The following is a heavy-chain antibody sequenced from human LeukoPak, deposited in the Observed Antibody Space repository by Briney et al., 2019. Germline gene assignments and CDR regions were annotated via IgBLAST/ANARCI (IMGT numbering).Heavy chain of an antibody. CDR2: INQDESDK. D-gene: IGHD3-10*01. V-gene: IGHV3-7*04. J-gene: IGHJ4*02. CDR3: ARANSAHFDY. CDR1: EFSFSSYW. Sequence: GGSLRLSCAASEFSFSSYWMTWVRQAPGKGLEWVANINQDESDKYYVDSVKGRFTISRDNAKNSLYLQMNSLRAEDTAVYYCARANSAHFDYWGQGTLATVSS.